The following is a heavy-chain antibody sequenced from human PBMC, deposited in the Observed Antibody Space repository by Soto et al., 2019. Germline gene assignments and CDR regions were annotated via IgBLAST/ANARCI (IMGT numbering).Heavy chain of an antibody. CDR2: ISGSGCST. J-gene: IGHJ4*02. CDR1: GFTFSSYA. CDR3: AKDSPSHVGGWELPFDY. V-gene: IGHV3-23*01. Sequence: GALRLSCAASGFTFSSYAMSWVRQAPGKGLEWVSAISGSGCSTYYTDSVKGRFTIAGDNSKNTLYLQMNSLRAADTAVYYCAKDSPSHVGGWELPFDYWGQGTLVTVSS. D-gene: IGHD2-21*01.